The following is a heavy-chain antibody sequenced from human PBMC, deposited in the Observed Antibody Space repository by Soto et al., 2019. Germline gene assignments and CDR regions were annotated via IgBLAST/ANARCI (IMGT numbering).Heavy chain of an antibody. Sequence: KISCKASGGTFSSYAISWVRQAPGQGLEWMGGIIPIFGTANYAQKFQGRVTITADESTSTAYMELSSLRSEDTAVYYCARLDDYGDSDDYWGQGTLVTVSS. V-gene: IGHV1-69*01. CDR2: IIPIFGTA. CDR1: GGTFSSYA. J-gene: IGHJ4*02. CDR3: ARLDDYGDSDDY. D-gene: IGHD4-17*01.